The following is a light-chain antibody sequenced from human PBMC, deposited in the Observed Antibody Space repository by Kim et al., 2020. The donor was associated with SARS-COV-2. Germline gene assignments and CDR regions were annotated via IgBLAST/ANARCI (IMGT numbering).Light chain of an antibody. Sequence: GQTVTLSCSGSSSDIGSNTVPWYRQLPGTAPKLVIYSNNRRSSGVSDRFSGSKSGNSASLAISGLQSDDEADYYCATTDDSLNGVVFGGGTQLTVL. J-gene: IGLJ3*02. V-gene: IGLV1-44*01. CDR1: SSDIGSNT. CDR3: ATTDDSLNGVV. CDR2: SNN.